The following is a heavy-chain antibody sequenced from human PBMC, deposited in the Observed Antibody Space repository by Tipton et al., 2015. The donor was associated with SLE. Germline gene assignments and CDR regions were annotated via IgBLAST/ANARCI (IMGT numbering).Heavy chain of an antibody. D-gene: IGHD2-15*01. CDR1: GFTFSSYW. CDR3: SGGPNYYGTDV. V-gene: IGHV3-74*01. CDR2: IKSDGSSI. J-gene: IGHJ6*02. Sequence: SLRLSCAASGFTFSSYWIHWVRQAPGKGLVWVSRIKSDGSSIKYADSVKGRFTISTDKAKKTVYLQMNSLRAEDTAVYYCSGGPNYYGTDVWGQGTTVTVSS.